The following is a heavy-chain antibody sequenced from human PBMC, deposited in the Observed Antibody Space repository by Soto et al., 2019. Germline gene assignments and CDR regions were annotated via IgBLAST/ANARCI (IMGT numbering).Heavy chain of an antibody. CDR2: ISGSGNST. D-gene: IGHD2-15*01. CDR1: GFTFSSYA. CDR3: ATVWVDYFVY. J-gene: IGHJ4*02. V-gene: IGHV3-23*01. Sequence: GGSLRLSCAASGFTFSSYAMSWVRQAPGKGLQWVSGISGSGNSTYYAASVKGRFTISRDNSKDTLYLQINSLRAEDTAVYYCATVWVDYFVYWGQGTLVTVSS.